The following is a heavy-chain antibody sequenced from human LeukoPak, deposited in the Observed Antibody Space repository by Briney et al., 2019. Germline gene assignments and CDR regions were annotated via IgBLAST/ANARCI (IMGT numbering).Heavy chain of an antibody. Sequence: GGSLRLSCAASGFTSSFYAFNWVSQAPGKGLEWVSLISASGTTDYADSVKGRFTISRDNSKNLLYLQMHSLRAEDTAVYYCAKCAGNCPRGWFDPWGQGTLVTVSS. D-gene: IGHD1-1*01. J-gene: IGHJ5*02. CDR3: AKCAGNCPRGWFDP. V-gene: IGHV3-23*01. CDR1: GFTSSFYA. CDR2: ISASGTT.